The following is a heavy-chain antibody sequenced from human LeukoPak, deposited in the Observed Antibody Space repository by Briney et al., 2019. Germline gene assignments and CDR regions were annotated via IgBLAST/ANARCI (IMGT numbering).Heavy chain of an antibody. V-gene: IGHV3-23*01. D-gene: IGHD3-16*01. Sequence: GGSLSLSCAASGFTFSSYAMSWVRQARGKGGEWVSAISDSAGITYYADSVKGRFTISRDNSKNTLYLQMNSLRAEDTAVYYCAKWKFGNWGQGTLVTVSS. CDR3: AKWKFGN. J-gene: IGHJ4*02. CDR1: GFTFSSYA. CDR2: ISDSAGIT.